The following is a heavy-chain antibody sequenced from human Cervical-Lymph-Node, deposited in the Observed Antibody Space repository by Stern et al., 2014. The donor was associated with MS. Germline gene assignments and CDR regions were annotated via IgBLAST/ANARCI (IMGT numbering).Heavy chain of an antibody. CDR2: IIPIFGAT. J-gene: IGHJ4*02. Sequence: QVQLVQSGAEVKKPGSSVKVSCKPSGGTFSSYAISWVRQAPGQGLEWMGGIIPIFGATNYAQKFQGRVTITVDESTSTAYMELSSLRSEDTAVYYCARTVHYVWGTYCYLRESDYWGQGTLVTVSA. D-gene: IGHD3-16*02. CDR1: GGTFSSYA. CDR3: ARTVHYVWGTYCYLRESDY. V-gene: IGHV1-69*12.